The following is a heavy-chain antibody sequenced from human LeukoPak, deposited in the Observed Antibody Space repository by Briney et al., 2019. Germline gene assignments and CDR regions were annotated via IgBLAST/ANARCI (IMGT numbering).Heavy chain of an antibody. V-gene: IGHV4-34*01. CDR1: GGSFSGYY. Sequence: SETLSLTCAVYGGSFSGYYWSWIRQPPGKGLEWIGEINHSGSTNYNPSLESRVTISVDTSKNQFSLKLSSVTAADTAVYYCARAGGSSSWYYYYYYYMDVWGKGTTVTVSS. CDR3: ARAGGSSSWYYYYYYYMDV. D-gene: IGHD6-13*01. CDR2: INHSGST. J-gene: IGHJ6*03.